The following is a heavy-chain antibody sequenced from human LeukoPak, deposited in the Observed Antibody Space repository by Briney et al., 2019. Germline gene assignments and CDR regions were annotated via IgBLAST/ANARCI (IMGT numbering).Heavy chain of an antibody. CDR2: ISGSGGST. V-gene: IGHV3-23*01. D-gene: IGHD1-26*01. CDR3: AKDRTYSGSYLSRIDY. J-gene: IGHJ4*02. Sequence: GGPLRLSCAASGFTFSSYAMSWVRQAPGKGLEWVSAISGSGGSTYYADSVKGRFTISRDNSKNTLYLQMNSLRAEDTAVYYCAKDRTYSGSYLSRIDYWGQGTLVTVSS. CDR1: GFTFSSYA.